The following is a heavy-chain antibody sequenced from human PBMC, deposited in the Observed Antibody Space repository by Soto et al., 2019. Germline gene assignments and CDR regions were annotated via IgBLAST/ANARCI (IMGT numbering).Heavy chain of an antibody. CDR2: IYYSGST. J-gene: IGHJ5*02. Sequence: SETLSLTCTVSGGSISSSSYYWGWIRQPPGKGLEWIGRIYYSGSTYYNPSLKSRVTISVDTSKSQFSLKLSSVTAADTAVYYCATQTRYCSGGSCQGWWFDPWGQGTLVTVSS. D-gene: IGHD2-15*01. CDR3: ATQTRYCSGGSCQGWWFDP. V-gene: IGHV4-39*01. CDR1: GGSISSSSYY.